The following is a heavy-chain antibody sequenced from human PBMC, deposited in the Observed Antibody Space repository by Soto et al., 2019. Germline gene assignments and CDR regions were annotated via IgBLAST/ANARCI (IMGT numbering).Heavy chain of an antibody. D-gene: IGHD4-4*01. CDR2: ISGSGGST. J-gene: IGHJ3*02. CDR1: GFTFSSYA. Sequence: EVQLLESGGGLVQPGGSLRLSCAASGFTFSSYAMSWVRQAPGKGLEWVSAISGSGGSTYYADSVKGRFTISRDNSKNTPYLQMNSLRAEDTAVYYCAKAYYSNHAVPDAFDIWGQGTMVTVSS. V-gene: IGHV3-23*01. CDR3: AKAYYSNHAVPDAFDI.